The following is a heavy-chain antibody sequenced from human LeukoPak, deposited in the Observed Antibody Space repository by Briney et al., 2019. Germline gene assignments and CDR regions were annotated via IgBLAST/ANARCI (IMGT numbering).Heavy chain of an antibody. D-gene: IGHD3-22*01. Sequence: GGSLRLSCAASGFTFSSYEMNWVRQAPGKGLEWVSAISGSGGSTYYADSVKGRFTISRDNSKNTLYLQMNSLRAEDTAVYYCAKDPNYYDSSGYYSDWGQGTLVTVSS. J-gene: IGHJ4*02. V-gene: IGHV3-23*01. CDR1: GFTFSSYE. CDR3: AKDPNYYDSSGYYSD. CDR2: ISGSGGST.